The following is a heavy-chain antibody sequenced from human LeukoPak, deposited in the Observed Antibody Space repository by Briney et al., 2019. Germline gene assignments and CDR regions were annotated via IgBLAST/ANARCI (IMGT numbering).Heavy chain of an antibody. D-gene: IGHD3-10*01. CDR1: GFTFSSYA. CDR3: AKDGVRLGELKPLNY. CDR2: ISGSGGST. Sequence: GGSLRLSCAASGFTFSSYAMSWVRQAPGKGLEWVSAISGSGGSTYYADSVKGRFTISRDNSKNTLYLQMNSLRAEDTAVYYCAKDGVRLGELKPLNYWGQGTLVTVSS. J-gene: IGHJ4*02. V-gene: IGHV3-23*01.